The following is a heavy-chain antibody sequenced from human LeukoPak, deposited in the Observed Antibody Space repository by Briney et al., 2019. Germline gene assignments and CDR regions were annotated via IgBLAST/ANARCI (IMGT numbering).Heavy chain of an antibody. CDR3: ARDPGSYRDHEYYFDY. J-gene: IGHJ4*02. CDR2: IYPGDSET. V-gene: IGHV5-51*01. Sequence: NHGESLKISCKGSGYSFTSYWIGWVRQMPGKGLEWMGIIYPGDSETRYSPSFQGQVTISADKSISTAYLRWSSLKASDTAMYYCARDPGSYRDHEYYFDYWGQGTLVTVSS. D-gene: IGHD1-26*01. CDR1: GYSFTSYW.